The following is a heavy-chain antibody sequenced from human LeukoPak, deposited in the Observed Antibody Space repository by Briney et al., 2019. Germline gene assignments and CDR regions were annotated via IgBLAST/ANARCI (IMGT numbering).Heavy chain of an antibody. Sequence: GGSLRLSCACSGFTFSSYSMNWVRQAPGKGLEWVSSISSSSSYIYYADSVKGRFTISRDNAKNSLYLQMNSLRAEDTAVYYCARAFTVGATFDYWGQGTLVTVSS. J-gene: IGHJ4*02. CDR2: ISSSSSYI. V-gene: IGHV3-21*01. CDR3: ARAFTVGATFDY. D-gene: IGHD1-26*01. CDR1: GFTFSSYS.